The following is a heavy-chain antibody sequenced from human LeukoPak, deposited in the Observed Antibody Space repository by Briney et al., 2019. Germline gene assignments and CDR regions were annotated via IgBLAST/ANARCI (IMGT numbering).Heavy chain of an antibody. Sequence: GGSLRLSCTVSGFTVSSNSMSWVRQAPGKGLEWVSFIYSDNTHYSDSVKGRFTISRDNSKNTLYLQMNSLTTEDTAFYYCAKDYSSSGPFDYWGQGTLVTVSS. CDR2: IYSDNT. CDR1: GFTVSSNS. CDR3: AKDYSSSGPFDY. V-gene: IGHV3-53*05. J-gene: IGHJ4*02. D-gene: IGHD6-13*01.